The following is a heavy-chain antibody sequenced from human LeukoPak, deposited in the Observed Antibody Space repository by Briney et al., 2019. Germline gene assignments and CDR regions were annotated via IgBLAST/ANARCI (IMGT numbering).Heavy chain of an antibody. J-gene: IGHJ4*02. Sequence: GGSLRLSCAASGFTFSNSWMHWVRQVPGKGLVWVSRISNDGSSSIYADSVKGRFTISRDNAKNTLYLQMNSLRDEDTAVYYCARDHGYAFDYWGQGTLVTVSS. V-gene: IGHV3-74*01. CDR3: ARDHGYAFDY. D-gene: IGHD5-12*01. CDR2: ISNDGSSS. CDR1: GFTFSNSW.